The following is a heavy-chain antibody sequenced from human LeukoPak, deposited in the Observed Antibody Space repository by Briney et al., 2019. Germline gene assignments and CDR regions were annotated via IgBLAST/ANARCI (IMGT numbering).Heavy chain of an antibody. Sequence: GGSLRLSCAASGFSFDEYAMHWVRQSPGKGLEWVSLISGDGGSPYYADFVQGRFTISRDNRKNSLYLQIDSLRAEDSALYFCAKALFPGYGAYDNGRGDDLDSWGQEPWSPSSQ. CDR1: GFSFDEYA. J-gene: IGHJ5*01. D-gene: IGHD3-9*01. CDR2: ISGDGGSP. CDR3: AKALFPGYGAYDNGRGDDLDS. V-gene: IGHV3-43*02.